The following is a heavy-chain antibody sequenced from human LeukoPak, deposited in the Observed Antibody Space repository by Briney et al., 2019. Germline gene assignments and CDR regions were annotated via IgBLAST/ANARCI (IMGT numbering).Heavy chain of an antibody. Sequence: SVKVSCKASGGTFSSYAISWVRQAPGQGLEWMGGIIPIFGTANYAQKFQGRVTMTTDTSTSTAYMELRSLRSDDTAVYYCARAPYYYDSSGYCADYWGQGTLVTVSS. CDR3: ARAPYYYDSSGYCADY. CDR1: GGTFSSYA. D-gene: IGHD3-22*01. V-gene: IGHV1-69*05. J-gene: IGHJ4*02. CDR2: IIPIFGTA.